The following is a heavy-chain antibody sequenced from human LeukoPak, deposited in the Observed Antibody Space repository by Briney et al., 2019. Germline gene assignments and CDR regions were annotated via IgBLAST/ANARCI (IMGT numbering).Heavy chain of an antibody. CDR2: IDRDGSST. CDR1: GFTFSSYW. D-gene: IGHD4-17*01. CDR3: AREVSGDPWYNWFDP. Sequence: PGGSLRLSCAASGFTFSSYWMHWVRQAPEKGLVWVSRIDRDGSSTSYADSVKGRFTISRDNAKNTLYLQMNSLRAEDTAVYYCAREVSGDPWYNWFDPWGQGTLVTVSS. J-gene: IGHJ5*02. V-gene: IGHV3-74*01.